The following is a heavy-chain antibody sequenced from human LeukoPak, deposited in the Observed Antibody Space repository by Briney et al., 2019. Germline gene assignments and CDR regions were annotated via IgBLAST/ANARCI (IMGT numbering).Heavy chain of an antibody. D-gene: IGHD3-10*01. CDR3: AKDHLYGYYYGSGIDY. CDR2: ISGSGGST. CDR1: GFTFSSYA. V-gene: IGHV3-23*01. J-gene: IGHJ4*02. Sequence: GGSLRLSCAASGFTFSSYAMSWVRQAPGKGLEWVSAISGSGGSTYYADSVKGRFTISRDNSKNTLYLQMDSLRAEDTAVYYCAKDHLYGYYYGSGIDYWGQGTLVTVSS.